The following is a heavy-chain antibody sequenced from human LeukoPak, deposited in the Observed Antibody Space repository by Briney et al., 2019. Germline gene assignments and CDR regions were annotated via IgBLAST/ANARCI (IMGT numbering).Heavy chain of an antibody. V-gene: IGHV3-48*03. J-gene: IGHJ4*02. CDR1: GFTFNSYE. CDR2: ISTSGTTR. D-gene: IGHD6-19*01. CDR3: ARENVSTVAGNFDY. Sequence: PGGSLRLSCAASGFTFNSYEMNWVRQAPGKGLEWVSYISTSGTTRTYADSVKGRFTISRDNAKNSLYLEMNSLRAEDTAVYYCARENVSTVAGNFDYWGQGTLVTVSS.